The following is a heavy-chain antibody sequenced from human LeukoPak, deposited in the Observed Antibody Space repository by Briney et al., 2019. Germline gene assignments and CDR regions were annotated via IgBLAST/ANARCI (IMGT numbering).Heavy chain of an antibody. V-gene: IGHV4-34*01. D-gene: IGHD3-10*01. CDR2: NNHRGST. CDR3: ARGFRGVRLDY. CDR1: GGSFCDYY. Sequence: SETLSLTCAVCGGSFCDYYWSWLRQPPGKGLGWIGGNNHRGSTNNNRSLKSRVTISVDTYQNQFCLRLNSVTAAYTAVYYCARGFRGVRLDYWGQRTLVTASS. J-gene: IGHJ4*02.